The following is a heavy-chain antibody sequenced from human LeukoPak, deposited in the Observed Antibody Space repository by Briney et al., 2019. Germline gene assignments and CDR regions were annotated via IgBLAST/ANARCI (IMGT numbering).Heavy chain of an antibody. CDR3: ARMVGDGYPLGLFDY. D-gene: IGHD5-24*01. CDR2: IYHSGST. V-gene: IGHV4-30-2*01. CDR1: GGSVSSGGYS. J-gene: IGHJ4*02. Sequence: SDTLSLTCAVSGGSVSSGGYSWCWLRQPPRKGLEWIGYIYHSGSTYYNPSLKSRVTISVDRSKNQFSLKLSSVTAADTAVYYCARMVGDGYPLGLFDYWGQGTLVTVSS.